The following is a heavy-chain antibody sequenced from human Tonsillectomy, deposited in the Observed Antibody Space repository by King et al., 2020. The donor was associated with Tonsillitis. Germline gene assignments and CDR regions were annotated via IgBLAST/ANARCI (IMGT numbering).Heavy chain of an antibody. V-gene: IGHV1-69*01. CDR2: IIPIFGTA. Sequence: VQLVESGAEVKKPGSSVKVSCKASGGTFSSYAISWVRQAPGQGLEWMGGIIPIFGTANYAQKFQGRVTITADESTSTAYMELSSLRSEDTAVYYCASPLGKWLTIYGAFDIWGQGTMVTVSS. J-gene: IGHJ3*02. CDR3: ASPLGKWLTIYGAFDI. D-gene: IGHD5-24*01. CDR1: GGTFSSYA.